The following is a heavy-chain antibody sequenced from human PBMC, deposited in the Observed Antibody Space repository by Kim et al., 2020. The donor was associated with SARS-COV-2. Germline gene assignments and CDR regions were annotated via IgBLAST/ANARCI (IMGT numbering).Heavy chain of an antibody. Sequence: SESLSLTCTVSGGSISSYYWSWIRQPPGKRLEWIGYMHYSGSTNYNPSLKSRVTMSVDTSKKHFSLKLTSVTSADTAVYYCAKDISAWGQGILVTVSS. J-gene: IGHJ5*02. CDR2: MHYSGST. CDR1: GGSISSYY. D-gene: IGHD3-16*02. V-gene: IGHV4-59*01. CDR3: AKDISA.